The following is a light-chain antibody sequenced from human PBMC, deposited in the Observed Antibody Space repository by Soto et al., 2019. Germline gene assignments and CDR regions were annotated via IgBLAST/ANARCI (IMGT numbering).Light chain of an antibody. CDR2: EAS. CDR1: QSVTSNY. CDR3: QQYGSSLYT. V-gene: IGKV3-20*01. J-gene: IGKJ3*01. Sequence: EIVLTQSPGTLPLSPGERATLSCRASQSVTSNYLAWYQQKPGQTPRLLIYEASSRVFGIPDRFSGSGSGTDFPVTISRLQPEGFAVYYCQQYGSSLYTFGPGTQVDIK.